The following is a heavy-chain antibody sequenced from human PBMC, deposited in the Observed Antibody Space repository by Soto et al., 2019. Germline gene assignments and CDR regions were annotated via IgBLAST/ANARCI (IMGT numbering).Heavy chain of an antibody. CDR3: ARVAY. CDR1: GFTFSRVS. V-gene: IGHV3-21*01. Sequence: PGGSRRLSCEASGFTFSRVSMNWVRRVPGKGLEWVASISSGSSDTWYADSVKGRFIISRDNAQNSLFLQMNTLRPEDTAMYYCARVAYWGPGTQVTVSS. J-gene: IGHJ4*02. CDR2: ISSGSSDT.